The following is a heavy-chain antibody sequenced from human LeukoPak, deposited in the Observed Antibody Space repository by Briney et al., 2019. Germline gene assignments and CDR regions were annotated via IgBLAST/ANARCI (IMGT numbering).Heavy chain of an antibody. CDR3: ARQLPEYQLLFGY. V-gene: IGHV3-7*03. CDR2: IKQDGSEK. J-gene: IGHJ4*02. D-gene: IGHD2-2*01. CDR1: GFTFSSYW. Sequence: GGSLRLSCAASGFTFSSYWMSWVRQAPGKGLEWVANIKQDGSEKYYVDSVKGRFTISRDNAKNSLYLQMNSLRAEDTAVYYCARQLPEYQLLFGYWGQGTLVTVSS.